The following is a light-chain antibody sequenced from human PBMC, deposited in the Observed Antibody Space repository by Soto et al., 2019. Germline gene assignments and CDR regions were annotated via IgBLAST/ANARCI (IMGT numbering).Light chain of an antibody. V-gene: IGKV1-5*01. CDR2: DAS. Sequence: DIQMTQSPSTLSASVGDRVTITCRASQSISSWLAWYQQKPGKAPKLLIYDASSLESGVPSTFSGSGSGTEFTLTISSLQPDDFAAYYCQQYNSYLWTFGKGTKVEI. CDR1: QSISSW. J-gene: IGKJ1*01. CDR3: QQYNSYLWT.